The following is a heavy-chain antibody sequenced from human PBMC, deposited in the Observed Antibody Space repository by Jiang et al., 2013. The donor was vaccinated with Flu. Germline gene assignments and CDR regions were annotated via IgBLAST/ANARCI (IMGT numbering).Heavy chain of an antibody. CDR3: ARVWATGVV. J-gene: IGHJ6*04. Sequence: PSETLSLTCTVSGGSISSYYWSWIRQPPGKGLEWIGYIYTSGSTNYNPSLKSRVTISVDTSKNQFSLKLSSVTAADTAVYYCARVWATGVVWGKGTTVTVSS. CDR1: GGSISSYY. D-gene: IGHD7-27*01. CDR2: IYTSGST. V-gene: IGHV4-4*09.